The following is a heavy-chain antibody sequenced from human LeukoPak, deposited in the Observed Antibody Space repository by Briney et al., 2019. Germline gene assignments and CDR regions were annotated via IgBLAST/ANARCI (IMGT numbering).Heavy chain of an antibody. CDR2: ISGSGGST. V-gene: IGHV3-23*01. J-gene: IGHJ4*02. CDR3: AKGVGVAGTGMDYFDY. Sequence: GGSLRLSCAASGFTFSSYAMSWVRQAPGKGLEWVSAISGSGGSTYYADSVKGRFTISRDNSKNTLYLQMNSLRAEDTAVYYCAKGVGVAGTGMDYFDYWGQGTLVTVSS. D-gene: IGHD6-19*01. CDR1: GFTFSSYA.